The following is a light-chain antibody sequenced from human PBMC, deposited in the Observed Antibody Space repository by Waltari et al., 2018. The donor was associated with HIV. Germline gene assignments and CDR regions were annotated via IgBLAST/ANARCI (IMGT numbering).Light chain of an antibody. CDR1: TSDVGGYNY. V-gene: IGLV2-14*01. J-gene: IGLJ2*01. Sequence: QSALTQPASVSGSPGQSITISCPGSTSDVGGYNYVSWYQQHPGKAPKLLLFEVTHRPSGISSRFSGSKSGNTATMTISGLQAEDEADYYCSSYTTTSTILFGGGTKVTVL. CDR2: EVT. CDR3: SSYTTTSTIL.